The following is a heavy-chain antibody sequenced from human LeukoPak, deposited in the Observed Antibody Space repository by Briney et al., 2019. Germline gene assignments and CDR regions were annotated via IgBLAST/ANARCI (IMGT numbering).Heavy chain of an antibody. CDR2: ISSSGSTI. CDR3: ASQREYYYDSSGYS. V-gene: IGHV3-48*03. CDR1: GFTFSSYE. Sequence: GGSLRLSCAASGFTFSSYEMNWVRQAPGKGLEWVSYISSSGSTIYYADSVKGRFTISRDNAKNSLYLQMNSLRAEDTAVYYCASQREYYYDSSGYSWGQGTLVTVSS. D-gene: IGHD3-22*01. J-gene: IGHJ4*02.